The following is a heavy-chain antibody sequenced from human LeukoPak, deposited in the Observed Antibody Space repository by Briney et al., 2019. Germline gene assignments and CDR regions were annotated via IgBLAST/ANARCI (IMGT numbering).Heavy chain of an antibody. D-gene: IGHD3-3*01. V-gene: IGHV3-74*01. Sequence: GGSLRLSCAASGFTFSSYWMHWVRQAPGKGLVWVSRINSDGSSTSYADSVKGRFTISRDNAKNTLYLQMNSLRAEDTAVYYCARVTDDFCSGYYLSGRALDYWGQGTLVTVSS. CDR2: INSDGSST. CDR3: ARVTDDFCSGYYLSGRALDY. CDR1: GFTFSSYW. J-gene: IGHJ4*02.